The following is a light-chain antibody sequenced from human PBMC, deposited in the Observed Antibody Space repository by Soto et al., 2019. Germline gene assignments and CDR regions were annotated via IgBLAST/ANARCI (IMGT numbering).Light chain of an antibody. CDR2: GAS. V-gene: IGKV3-15*01. Sequence: EIVLTQSQATLSVSPGERATLSCRASQSVRSSIAWYQHKPGQAPRLLIYGASTRATGIPARISGSGSGTEFTLTISSLQSEDFAVYWCQQYNNWPKTFGQGTKV. CDR1: QSVRSS. CDR3: QQYNNWPKT. J-gene: IGKJ1*01.